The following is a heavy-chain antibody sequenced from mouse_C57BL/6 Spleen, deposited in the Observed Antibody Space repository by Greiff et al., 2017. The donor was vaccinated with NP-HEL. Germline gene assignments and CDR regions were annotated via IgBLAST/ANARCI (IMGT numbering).Heavy chain of an antibody. CDR2: IYPGDGDT. J-gene: IGHJ4*01. CDR3: ARWDTTVVDYYYAMDY. Sequence: QVQLKQSGAELVKPGASVKISCKASGYAFSSYWMNWVKQRPGKGLEWIVQIYPGDGDTNYNGKFKGKATLTADKSSSTAYMQLSSLTSEDSAVYFCARWDTTVVDYYYAMDYWGQGTSVTVSS. D-gene: IGHD1-1*01. V-gene: IGHV1-80*01. CDR1: GYAFSSYW.